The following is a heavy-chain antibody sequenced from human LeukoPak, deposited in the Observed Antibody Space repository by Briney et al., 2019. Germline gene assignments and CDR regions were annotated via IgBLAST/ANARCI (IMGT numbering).Heavy chain of an antibody. CDR2: INPNSGGT. CDR1: GYTFSSSA. Sequence: GASVKVSCKASGYTFSSSAMNWVRQAPGQGLEWMGWINPNSGGTNYAQKFQGRVTMTRDTSISTAYMELSRLRSDDTAVYYCARVNDYGDYFDYWGQGTLVTVSS. V-gene: IGHV1-2*02. J-gene: IGHJ4*02. D-gene: IGHD4-17*01. CDR3: ARVNDYGDYFDY.